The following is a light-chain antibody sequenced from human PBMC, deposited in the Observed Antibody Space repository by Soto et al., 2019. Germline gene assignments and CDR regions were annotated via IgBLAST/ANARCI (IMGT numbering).Light chain of an antibody. CDR2: EVS. J-gene: IGLJ2*01. CDR1: SSDVGGYNY. V-gene: IGLV2-14*01. CDR3: QSYDSSLRRV. Sequence: QSALTQPASVSGSPGQSITISCTGTSSDVGGYNYVSWYQQHPGKAPKLMIYEVSNRPSGVPDRFSGSKSGTSASLAITGLQAEDEADYYCQSYDSSLRRVFGGGTKLTVL.